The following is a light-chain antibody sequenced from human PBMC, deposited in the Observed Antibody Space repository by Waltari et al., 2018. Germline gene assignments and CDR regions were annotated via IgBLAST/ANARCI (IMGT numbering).Light chain of an antibody. Sequence: DSVMTQSPDSLAGSMGERAASTCRFSQNICNNSNNKNYLPWYQHKPGQPPKLLIYWASTRESGVPDRFSGSGSGTDFTLTISSLQAEDVAVYYCQQYYGIPYTFGQGTKLEIK. CDR1: QNICNNSNNKNY. V-gene: IGKV4-1*01. J-gene: IGKJ2*01. CDR3: QQYYGIPYT. CDR2: WAS.